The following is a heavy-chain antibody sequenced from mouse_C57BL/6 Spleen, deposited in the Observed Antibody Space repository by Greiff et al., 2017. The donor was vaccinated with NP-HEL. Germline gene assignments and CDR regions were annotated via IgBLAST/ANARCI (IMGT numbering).Heavy chain of an antibody. J-gene: IGHJ2*01. V-gene: IGHV1-52*01. D-gene: IGHD3-2*02. Sequence: QVQLQQPGAELVRPGSSVKLSCKASGYTFTSYWMHWVKQRPIQGLEWIGNIDPSDSETHYNQKFKDKATLTVDKSSSPAYLQLRSLTSEDSAVYDCARKRRAQATSYYFDYWGQGTTLTVSS. CDR1: GYTFTSYW. CDR2: IDPSDSET. CDR3: ARKRRAQATSYYFDY.